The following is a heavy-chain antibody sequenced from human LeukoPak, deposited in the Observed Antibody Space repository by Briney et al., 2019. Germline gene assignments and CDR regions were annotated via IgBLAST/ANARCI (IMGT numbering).Heavy chain of an antibody. CDR1: EFTFSGYA. V-gene: IGHV3-23*01. CDR2: ISGSDGST. J-gene: IGHJ4*02. Sequence: PGGSLRLSCAASEFTFSGYAMSWVRQAPGKGLGWVSAISGSDGSTYYADSVKGRFTISRDNSKSTLYLQMNSLRVEDTAVYYCARDHEWGRAYFDYWGQGTLVTVSS. D-gene: IGHD1-26*01. CDR3: ARDHEWGRAYFDY.